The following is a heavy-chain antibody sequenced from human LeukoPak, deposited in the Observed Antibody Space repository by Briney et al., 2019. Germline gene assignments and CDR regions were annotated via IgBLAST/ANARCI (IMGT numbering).Heavy chain of an antibody. CDR1: GYTFIGYY. V-gene: IGHV1-2*02. D-gene: IGHD2-21*02. CDR3: AREADCGGDCHFDY. J-gene: IGHJ4*02. CDR2: INPNSGGT. Sequence: ASVKVSCKASGYTFIGYYMDWVRQAPGQGLEWMGWINPNSGGTNYAQKFQGRITMTRDTSISTAYMELSWLRSDDTAVYYCAREADCGGDCHFDYWGQGTLVTVSS.